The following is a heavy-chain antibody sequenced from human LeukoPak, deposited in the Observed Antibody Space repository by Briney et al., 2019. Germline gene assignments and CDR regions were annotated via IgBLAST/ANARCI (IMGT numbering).Heavy chain of an antibody. Sequence: ASVKVSCKTSGYTFSSYTITWVRQAPGQGLQWMGWINTNTGNPTYAQGFSGRFVFSLDTSVTTTYLQISDLKAEDTAVYFCARALDSLGGLSLPDYWGQGTLVTVSS. CDR3: ARALDSLGGLSLPDY. D-gene: IGHD3-16*02. CDR1: GYTFSSYT. V-gene: IGHV7-4-1*02. J-gene: IGHJ4*02. CDR2: INTNTGNP.